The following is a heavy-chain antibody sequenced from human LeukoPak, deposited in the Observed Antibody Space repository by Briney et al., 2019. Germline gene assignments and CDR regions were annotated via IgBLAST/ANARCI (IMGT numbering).Heavy chain of an antibody. V-gene: IGHV3-23*01. CDR2: ISGSGGST. CDR3: AKALRGDYDRFDY. D-gene: IGHD4-17*01. J-gene: IGHJ4*02. CDR1: GFTFYSYA. Sequence: GGSLRLSCAASGFTFYSYAMSWVRQAPGKGLEWVSTISGSGGSTYYAESMKGRFTISRDNSKNTLYLQMNSLRAEDTAVYYCAKALRGDYDRFDYWGQGTLVTVSS.